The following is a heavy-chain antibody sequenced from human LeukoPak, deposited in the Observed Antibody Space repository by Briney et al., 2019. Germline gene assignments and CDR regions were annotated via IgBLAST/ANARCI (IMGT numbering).Heavy chain of an antibody. Sequence: GGSLRLSCAASGFTVSSSYMSWVRQAPGKGLEWVSIISSAGTTYYADSVKGRFTISRDNSKNTVYLQMNSLRAEDTAVYYCAKVSPTGRAFDCWGQGTLVTVSS. V-gene: IGHV3-66*01. J-gene: IGHJ4*02. CDR2: ISSAGTT. CDR1: GFTVSSSY. D-gene: IGHD1-1*01. CDR3: AKVSPTGRAFDC.